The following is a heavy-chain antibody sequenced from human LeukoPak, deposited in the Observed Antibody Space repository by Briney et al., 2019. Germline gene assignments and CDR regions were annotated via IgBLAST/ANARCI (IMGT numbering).Heavy chain of an antibody. Sequence: SETLSLTCTVSGGSVSSGSYYWSWIRQPPGKGLEWIGYIYYSGSTNYNPSLKSRVTISVDTSKNQFSLKLSSVTAADTAVYYCAGDSGGSLLPVGYWGQGTLVTVSS. J-gene: IGHJ4*02. CDR2: IYYSGST. V-gene: IGHV4-61*01. D-gene: IGHD2-15*01. CDR1: GGSVSSGSYY. CDR3: AGDSGGSLLPVGY.